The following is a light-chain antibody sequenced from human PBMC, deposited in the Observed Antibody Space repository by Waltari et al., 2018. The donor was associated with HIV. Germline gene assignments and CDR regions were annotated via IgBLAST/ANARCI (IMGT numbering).Light chain of an antibody. CDR1: AIGSES. CDR2: DDD. Sequence: SYVLTQPPLVSVAPGKTATLPWGGVAIGSESVHWYQQKPGQAPGVVIFDDDDRPSGIPVRFSGAKSGNPATLTISRAEAGDEADYYCQVWDYNSDHVVFGGGTKLTVL. CDR3: QVWDYNSDHVV. V-gene: IGLV3-21*04. J-gene: IGLJ2*01.